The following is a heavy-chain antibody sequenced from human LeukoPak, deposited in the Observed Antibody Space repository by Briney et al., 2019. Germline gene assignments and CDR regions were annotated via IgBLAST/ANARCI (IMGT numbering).Heavy chain of an antibody. J-gene: IGHJ4*02. D-gene: IGHD2-15*01. CDR2: IYYSGST. CDR3: ARQRAYCSGGSCYFPSFDY. Sequence: SETLSLTCTVSGGSISSSSYYWGWIRQPPGKGLEWIGSIYYSGSTYYNPSLKSRVTTSVDTSKNQFSLKLSSVTAADTAVYYCARQRAYCSGGSCYFPSFDYWGQGTLVTVSS. V-gene: IGHV4-39*01. CDR1: GGSISSSSYY.